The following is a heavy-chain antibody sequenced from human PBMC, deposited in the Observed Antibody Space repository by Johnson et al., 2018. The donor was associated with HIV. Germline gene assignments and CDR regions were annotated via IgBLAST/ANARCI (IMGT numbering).Heavy chain of an antibody. J-gene: IGHJ3*02. Sequence: MLLVESGGVVVQPGGSLRLSCAASGFTFDDYTMHWVRQAPGKGLEWVANIKQDGSEKYYVDSVKGRFTISRDNAKNSLYLQLNSLRAEDTAVYYCARVEPIRRAIDAFDIWGQGTMVTVSS. V-gene: IGHV3-7*01. CDR1: GFTFDDYT. CDR2: IKQDGSEK. CDR3: ARVEPIRRAIDAFDI.